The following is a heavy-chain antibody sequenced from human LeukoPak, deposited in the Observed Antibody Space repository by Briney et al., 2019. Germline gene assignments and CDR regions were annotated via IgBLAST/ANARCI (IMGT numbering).Heavy chain of an antibody. Sequence: GRSLRLSCAASGFTFDDSAMHWVRQVPGKGLESVSGISWNSGIIDYADSVKGRFTISRDNAKNSLYLQMNNLRPDDTAFYYCAKAPPYYSDSSGYFQHWGQGTLITVSS. CDR1: GFTFDDSA. D-gene: IGHD3-22*01. CDR2: ISWNSGII. V-gene: IGHV3-9*01. J-gene: IGHJ1*01. CDR3: AKAPPYYSDSSGYFQH.